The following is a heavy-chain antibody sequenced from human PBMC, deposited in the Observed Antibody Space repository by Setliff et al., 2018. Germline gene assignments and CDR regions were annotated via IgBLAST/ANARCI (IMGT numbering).Heavy chain of an antibody. D-gene: IGHD3-22*01. V-gene: IGHV3-11*05. CDR1: GFTFSDYA. CDR3: ARDNNYYDRSGYYSGHDV. Sequence: NPGGSLRLSCAASGFTFSDYAMSWIRQAPGKGLEWISSIVGNGVYTNYADSVKGRSTISRDSAKKSLSLQMNSLRAEDTAVYYCARDNNYYDRSGYYSGHDVWGQGILVTVSS. J-gene: IGHJ4*03. CDR2: IVGNGVYT.